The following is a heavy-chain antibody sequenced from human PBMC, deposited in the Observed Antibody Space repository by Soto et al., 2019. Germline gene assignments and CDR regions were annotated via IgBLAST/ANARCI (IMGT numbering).Heavy chain of an antibody. CDR1: GGSMSGYY. CDR2: IYYSGST. J-gene: IGHJ4*02. CDR3: ARSAPYASGMAFDY. D-gene: IGHD3-10*01. V-gene: IGHV4-59*08. Sequence: SETLSLTCIVSGGSMSGYYWNWIRQPPGKGLEWIGFIYYSGSTHYNPSLKSRVTISVDMSKNQFSLNLPSVTATDTAVYYCARSAPYASGMAFDYWGQGILVTV.